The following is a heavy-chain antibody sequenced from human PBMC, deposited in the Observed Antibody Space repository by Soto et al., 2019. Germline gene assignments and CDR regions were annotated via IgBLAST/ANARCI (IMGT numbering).Heavy chain of an antibody. CDR2: MFYSGAT. CDR3: ARHKSGSDWLDP. D-gene: IGHD2-15*01. V-gene: IGHV4-39*01. CDR1: GGSISDISYC. Sequence: SETLSLTCAVSGGSISDISYCGGWIRQPPGKGLQWIGCMFYSGATYYNPSLKNRVTLSVDTSNNEFSLKLVSVTAPDTAVYYCARHKSGSDWLDPWGQGTLGTVS. J-gene: IGHJ5*02.